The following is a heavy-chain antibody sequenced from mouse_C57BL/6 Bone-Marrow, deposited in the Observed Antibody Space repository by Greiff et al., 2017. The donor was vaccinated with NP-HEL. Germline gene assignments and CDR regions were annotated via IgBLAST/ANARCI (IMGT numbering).Heavy chain of an antibody. CDR1: GFTFSDYG. D-gene: IGHD2-3*01. Sequence: EVMLVESGGGLVKPGGSLKLSCAASGFTFSDYGMHWVRQAPEKGLEWVAYISSGSSTIYYADTVKGRFTISRDNATNTLFLQMTSLRSEDTAMYYCARGYDGSGGYYYAMDYWGQGTSVTVSS. V-gene: IGHV5-17*01. CDR2: ISSGSSTI. CDR3: ARGYDGSGGYYYAMDY. J-gene: IGHJ4*01.